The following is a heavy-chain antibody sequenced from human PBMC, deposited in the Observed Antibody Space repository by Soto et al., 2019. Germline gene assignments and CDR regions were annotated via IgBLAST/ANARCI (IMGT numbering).Heavy chain of an antibody. CDR3: ARDTGWGLGY. V-gene: IGHV4-4*02. CDR2: IYYSGGT. Sequence: QVQLQESGPGLVRPSGTLSLTCAVSGDSINSNYCWTWVRQPPGKGLEWIAEIYYSGGTSYNPSLKSSVTISMDKSKIQFSLNLTSVTAADTAMYYCARDTGWGLGYWGQGTLVTVSS. D-gene: IGHD6-19*01. CDR1: GDSINSNYC. J-gene: IGHJ4*02.